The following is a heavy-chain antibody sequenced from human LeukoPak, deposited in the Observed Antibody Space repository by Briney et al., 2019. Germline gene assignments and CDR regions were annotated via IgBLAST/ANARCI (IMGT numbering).Heavy chain of an antibody. V-gene: IGHV3-48*03. CDR3: AREELGSSGYSSLDC. CDR1: GFTFSSYE. J-gene: IGHJ4*02. Sequence: GGSLRLSCVASGFTFSSYEMTWVRQAPGKGPEWVSYITGSSSTIYYADSAKGRFTISRDNAKNSLYLQMNSLRAEDTAVYYYAREELGSSGYSSLDCWGQGTLVTVSS. D-gene: IGHD3-22*01. CDR2: ITGSSSTI.